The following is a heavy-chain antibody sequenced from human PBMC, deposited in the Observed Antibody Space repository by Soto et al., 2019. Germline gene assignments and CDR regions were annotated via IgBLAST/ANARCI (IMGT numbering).Heavy chain of an antibody. Sequence: ASVKVSCKASGYTFTGYYMHWVRQAPGQGLEWMGWINPNSGGTNYAQKFQGWVTMTRDTSISTAYMELSRLRSDDTAVYYCARYRFGYSGYVLDVWGQGTLVNVAS. J-gene: IGHJ4*02. CDR1: GYTFTGYY. CDR2: INPNSGGT. V-gene: IGHV1-2*04. D-gene: IGHD5-12*01. CDR3: ARYRFGYSGYVLDV.